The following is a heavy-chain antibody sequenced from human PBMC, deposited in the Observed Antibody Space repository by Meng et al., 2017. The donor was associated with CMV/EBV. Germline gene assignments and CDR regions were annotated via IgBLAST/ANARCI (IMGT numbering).Heavy chain of an antibody. V-gene: IGHV1-69*12. J-gene: IGHJ4*02. CDR1: RGTFSSYS. CDR2: IIPIFGTA. D-gene: IGHD3-22*01. CDR3: ARGYYGSSGYYYRGGYYFDY. Sequence: VPRVQSGAEVKKPGFSVKGSCKASRGTFSSYSISWVRQAPGQGLEWMGGIIPIFGTANYAQKFQGRVTITADESTSTAYMELSSLRSEDTAVYYCARGYYGSSGYYYRGGYYFDYWGQGTLVTVSS.